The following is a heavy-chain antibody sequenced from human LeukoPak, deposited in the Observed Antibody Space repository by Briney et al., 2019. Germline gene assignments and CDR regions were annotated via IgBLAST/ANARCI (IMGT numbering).Heavy chain of an antibody. Sequence: GGSLRLSCAASGFTFSSYAMHWVRQAPGKGLEWVAVISYDGSNKYYADSVKGRFTISRDNAKNSLYLQMNSLRAEDTALYYCAKAGGAHYYDSSGYFYWGQGTLVTVSS. CDR2: ISYDGSNK. J-gene: IGHJ4*02. V-gene: IGHV3-30-3*01. CDR1: GFTFSSYA. D-gene: IGHD3-22*01. CDR3: AKAGGAHYYDSSGYFY.